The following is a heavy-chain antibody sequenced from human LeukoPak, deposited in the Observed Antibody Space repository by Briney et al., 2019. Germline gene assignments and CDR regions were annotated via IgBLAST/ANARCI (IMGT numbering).Heavy chain of an antibody. D-gene: IGHD5-12*01. V-gene: IGHV4-4*07. J-gene: IGHJ4*02. CDR3: ARDSRRGYSGYDYPY. CDR2: IYTSGGT. Sequence: PSETLSLTRTVSVGSISSSYGSWVRQPARKGLECIGSIYTSGGTNYNHSLKSRVTMSVDTSKNQFSLQLSSVTAADTAVYYCARDSRRGYSGYDYPYWGQGTLVTVSS. CDR1: VGSISSSY.